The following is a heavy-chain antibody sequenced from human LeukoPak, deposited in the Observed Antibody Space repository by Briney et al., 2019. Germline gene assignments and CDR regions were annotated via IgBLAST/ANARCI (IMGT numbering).Heavy chain of an antibody. J-gene: IGHJ6*03. V-gene: IGHV4-61*09. D-gene: IGHD6-19*01. Sequence: SQTLSLTCTVSGDSLSSGTSYWSWIRQPAGKGLEWIGHIYTTGSTHYNSSLKSRVTMSVDTSKNQFSLKLHSVTAADTAVYYCARDRGTSSSLGYFYYCMDVWGKGTTVTVSS. CDR3: ARDRGTSSSLGYFYYCMDV. CDR1: GDSLSSGTSY. CDR2: IYTTGST.